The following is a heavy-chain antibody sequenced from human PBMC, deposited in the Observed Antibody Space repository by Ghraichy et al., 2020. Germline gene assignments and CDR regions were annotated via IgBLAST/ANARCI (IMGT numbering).Heavy chain of an antibody. Sequence: GGSLRLSCAASGFTFSSYSMNWVRQAPGKGLEWVSSISSSSSYIYYADSVKGRFTISRDNAKNSLYLQMNSLRAEDTAVYYCAREATISLAFDYWGQGTLVTVSS. J-gene: IGHJ4*02. CDR3: AREATISLAFDY. CDR1: GFTFSSYS. CDR2: ISSSSSYI. D-gene: IGHD5-12*01. V-gene: IGHV3-21*01.